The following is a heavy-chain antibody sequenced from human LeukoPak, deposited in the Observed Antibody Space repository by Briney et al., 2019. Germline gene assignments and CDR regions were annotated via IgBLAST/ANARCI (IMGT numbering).Heavy chain of an antibody. Sequence: PGGSLRLSCAASGFTFSSYAMHWVRQAPGKGLEWVAVISYDGSNKYYADSVKGRFTISRDNSKNTLYLQMNSLRAEDTAVYYCASRGLINNWGQGTLVTVSS. CDR3: ASRGLINN. CDR1: GFTFSSYA. V-gene: IGHV3-30*04. CDR2: ISYDGSNK. J-gene: IGHJ4*02. D-gene: IGHD2-8*01.